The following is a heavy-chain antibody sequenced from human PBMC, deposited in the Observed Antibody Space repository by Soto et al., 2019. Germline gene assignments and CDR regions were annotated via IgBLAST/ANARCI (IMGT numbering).Heavy chain of an antibody. V-gene: IGHV4-34*01. CDR2: INHSGST. D-gene: IGHD3-10*01. Sequence: QVQLQQWGAGLLKPSETLSLTCAVYGGSFSGYYWSWIRQPPGKGLEWIAEINHSGSTNYNPSLKSRVTISVDTSKNQFSLKLSSVTAADTAVYYCARGLGLVRGFRAHYGMDVWGQGTTVTVSS. CDR3: ARGLGLVRGFRAHYGMDV. J-gene: IGHJ6*02. CDR1: GGSFSGYY.